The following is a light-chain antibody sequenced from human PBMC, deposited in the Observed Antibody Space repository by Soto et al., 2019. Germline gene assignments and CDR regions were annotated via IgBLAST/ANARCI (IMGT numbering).Light chain of an antibody. CDR3: CSYAGSQTLV. CDR1: SSDVGGYNY. Sequence: QSALTQPASVSGSPGQSITISFTGTSSDVGGYNYVSWYQQHPGKAPKHMIYDVTKRPSGVPDRFSGSKSGNTASLTISGLQAEDEADYYCCSYAGSQTLVFGTGTKLTVL. V-gene: IGLV2-11*01. CDR2: DVT. J-gene: IGLJ1*01.